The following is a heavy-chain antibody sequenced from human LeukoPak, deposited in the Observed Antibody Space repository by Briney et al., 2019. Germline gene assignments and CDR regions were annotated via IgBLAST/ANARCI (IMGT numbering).Heavy chain of an antibody. D-gene: IGHD3-3*01. Sequence: TSETLSLTCTVSGGSISSGGYYWSWIRQHPGKGLEWIGYIYYSGSTYYNPSLKSRVTISVDTSKNQFSLKLSSVTAADTAVYYCARDYYDFWSGRTPYGMDVWGQGTTVTVSS. CDR2: IYYSGST. CDR1: GGSISSGGYY. CDR3: ARDYYDFWSGRTPYGMDV. J-gene: IGHJ6*02. V-gene: IGHV4-31*03.